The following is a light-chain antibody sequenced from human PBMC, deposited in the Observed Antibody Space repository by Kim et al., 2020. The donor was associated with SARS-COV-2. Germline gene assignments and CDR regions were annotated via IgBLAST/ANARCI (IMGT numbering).Light chain of an antibody. CDR3: HQYDKWPLT. V-gene: IGKV3-15*01. CDR1: QRVSST. J-gene: IGKJ5*01. Sequence: MSPGERAALSCRASQRVSSTLAWYQQKPGQAPRLLIYGASTRATGIPARFSGSGAGTEFTLTISSLQSEDFTVYYCHQYDKWPLTFGQGTRLEIK. CDR2: GAS.